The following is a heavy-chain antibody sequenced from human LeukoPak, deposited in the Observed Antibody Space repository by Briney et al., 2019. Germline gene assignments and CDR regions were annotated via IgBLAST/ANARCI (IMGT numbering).Heavy chain of an antibody. J-gene: IGHJ4*02. V-gene: IGHV3-30-3*01. CDR1: GFTFSSYA. Sequence: GGSLRLSCAASGFTFSSYAMHWVRQAPGKGLEWVAVISYDGSNKYYADSVKGRSTISRDNSKNTLYLQMNSLRAEDTAVYYCARGQSSWYFSVDYWGQGTLVTVSS. CDR3: ARGQSSWYFSVDY. CDR2: ISYDGSNK. D-gene: IGHD6-13*01.